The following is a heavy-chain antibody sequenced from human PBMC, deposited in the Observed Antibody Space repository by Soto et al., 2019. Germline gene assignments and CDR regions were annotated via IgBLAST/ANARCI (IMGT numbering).Heavy chain of an antibody. CDR3: ARGDFGDGHTYIHAFDI. J-gene: IGHJ3*02. V-gene: IGHV3-53*01. CDR2: MYSAGRT. CDR1: GFIANSNY. Sequence: EVQLVESGGGMIQPGGSLRLSCAAAGFIANSNYMTWVRQAPGKGLEWVSVMYSAGRTQYADAVKGRFTIPRDKSKDTLYLQMKGLRAEGTAMYFCARGDFGDGHTYIHAFDIWGQGTMVTVSS. D-gene: IGHD3-10*01.